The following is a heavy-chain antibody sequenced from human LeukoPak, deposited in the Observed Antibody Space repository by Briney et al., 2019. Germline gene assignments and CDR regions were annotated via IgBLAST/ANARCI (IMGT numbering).Heavy chain of an antibody. D-gene: IGHD3-3*01. J-gene: IGHJ3*02. CDR2: IYYSGST. V-gene: IGHV4-59*01. Sequence: SETLSLTCNVSGGSISSYYWSWIRQPPGKGLEWIGYIYYSGSTNYNPSLKSRVTISVDTSKNQFSLKLSSVTAADTAVYYCARDYYDFWSGYSVNDAFDIWGQGTMVTVSS. CDR3: ARDYYDFWSGYSVNDAFDI. CDR1: GGSISSYY.